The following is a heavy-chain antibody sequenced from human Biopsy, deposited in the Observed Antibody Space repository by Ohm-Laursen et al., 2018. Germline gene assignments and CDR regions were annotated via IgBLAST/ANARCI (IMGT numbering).Heavy chain of an antibody. Sequence: SDTLSLTCAVYGDTFSGYYWSWIRQPPGKGLEWIGEINHSGSTNYNPSLKSRITVSVDTSKNQFSLRLNSVTAADTALYFCARGRPNFCSGFFVIPVFYFDSWGQGTLVTVSS. D-gene: IGHD3-3*01. CDR1: GDTFSGYY. CDR3: ARGRPNFCSGFFVIPVFYFDS. V-gene: IGHV4-34*01. CDR2: INHSGST. J-gene: IGHJ4*02.